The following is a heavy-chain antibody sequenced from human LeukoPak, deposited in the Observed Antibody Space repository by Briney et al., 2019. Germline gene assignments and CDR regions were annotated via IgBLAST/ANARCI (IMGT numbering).Heavy chain of an antibody. CDR1: CGSISSYY. CDR2: IYYSGST. Sequence: SETLSLTCTVSCGSISSYYWSWIRQPPGKGLEWIGYIYYSGSTNYNPSLKSRVTISVDTSKNQFSLKLSSVTAADTAVYYCARGDYGDYVTNWGQGTLVTVSS. CDR3: ARGDYGDYVTN. D-gene: IGHD4-17*01. J-gene: IGHJ4*02. V-gene: IGHV4-59*01.